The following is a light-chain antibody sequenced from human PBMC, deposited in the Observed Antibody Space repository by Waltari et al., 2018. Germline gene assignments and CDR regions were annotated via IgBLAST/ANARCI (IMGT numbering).Light chain of an antibody. Sequence: DVVMTHSPLTLPVTPGPPASISCTSRQILVDTDGNTYLTWFQQRPGQSPRRLIYKVSNRDSGVPDRFSGSGSGTDFTLKINRVEAEDVGVYYCLQATHWPWTFGQGTKVEIQ. J-gene: IGKJ1*01. CDR2: KVS. CDR1: QILVDTDGNTY. CDR3: LQATHWPWT. V-gene: IGKV2-30*01.